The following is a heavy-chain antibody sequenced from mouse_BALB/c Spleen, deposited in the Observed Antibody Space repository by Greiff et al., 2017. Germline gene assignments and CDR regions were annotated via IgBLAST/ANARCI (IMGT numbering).Heavy chain of an antibody. CDR2: ISSGSSTI. CDR3: ARSNWDGYYFDY. Sequence: DVHLVESGGGLVQPGGSRKLSCAASGFTFSSFGMHWVRQAPEKGLEWVAYISSGSSTIYYADTVKGRFTISRDNPKNTLFLQMTSLRSEDTAMYYCARSNWDGYYFDYWGQGTTLTVSS. J-gene: IGHJ2*01. D-gene: IGHD4-1*01. V-gene: IGHV5-17*02. CDR1: GFTFSSFG.